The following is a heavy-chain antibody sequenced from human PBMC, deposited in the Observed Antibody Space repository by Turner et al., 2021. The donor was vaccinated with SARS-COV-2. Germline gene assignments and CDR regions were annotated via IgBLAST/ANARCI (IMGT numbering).Heavy chain of an antibody. CDR1: GDSISSSNYY. Sequence: QLQLQESGPGLVRPSETLSLTCTVSGDSISSSNYYWGWIRQPPGKGLEWIASISYSGTTYYNPSIRSRVTISVDTSRNQFSLKLSSVTAADTGIYYCARHRPNSSGWYYYGMDVWGQGTTVTVSS. J-gene: IGHJ6*02. V-gene: IGHV4-39*01. CDR3: ARHRPNSSGWYYYGMDV. CDR2: ISYSGTT. D-gene: IGHD6-19*01.